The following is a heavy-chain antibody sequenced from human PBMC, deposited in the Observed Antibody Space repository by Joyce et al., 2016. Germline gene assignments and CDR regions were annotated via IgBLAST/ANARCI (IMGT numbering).Heavy chain of an antibody. J-gene: IGHJ2*01. V-gene: IGHV4-38-2*01. CDR2: VDRNGIA. CDR3: ARRPYNVHTPLGSDWYFDL. Sequence: QVQLQESGPGLVKPSETLSLTCGVSGLSFDLHSFWGWIRQPPGKGLEWIGTVDRNGIAHYSPSLKSRVTISMDTSKNQFSLNLNSLTAADTAVYFCARRPYNVHTPLGSDWYFDLWGRGTLVTVSS. D-gene: IGHD5-18*01. CDR1: GLSFDLHSF.